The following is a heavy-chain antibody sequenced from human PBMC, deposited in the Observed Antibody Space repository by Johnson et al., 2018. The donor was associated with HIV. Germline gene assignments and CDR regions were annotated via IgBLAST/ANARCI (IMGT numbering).Heavy chain of an antibody. CDR1: GFTFSSSA. J-gene: IGHJ3*01. Sequence: LLVESGGGVVQPGGSLRLSCAASGFTFSSSAMHWVRQAPGQGLQWVANIKQDGSEKYYVDSVKGRFTISRDNAKIRVYLQMDNLRVEDTAVYYCARGDRGGFDLWGQGTMVTVSS. CDR3: ARGDRGGFDL. V-gene: IGHV3-7*01. D-gene: IGHD1-14*01. CDR2: IKQDGSEK.